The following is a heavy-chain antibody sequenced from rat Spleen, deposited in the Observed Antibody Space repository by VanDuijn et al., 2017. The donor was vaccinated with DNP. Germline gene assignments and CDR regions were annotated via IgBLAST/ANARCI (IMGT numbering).Heavy chain of an antibody. CDR1: GFTFSDYY. V-gene: IGHV5-7*01. D-gene: IGHD1-12*01. J-gene: IGHJ4*01. CDR2: ISYNGGTP. CDR3: ARHRTIMPYYYAMDA. Sequence: EVLLVESDGGLVQPGRSLKLSCAVSGFTFSDYYMAWVRPAPATGLEWVATISYNGGTPYYRDSVKGRFTISRDNAQSTLYLQMDSLRSEDTATYYCARHRTIMPYYYAMDAWGQGASVTVSS.